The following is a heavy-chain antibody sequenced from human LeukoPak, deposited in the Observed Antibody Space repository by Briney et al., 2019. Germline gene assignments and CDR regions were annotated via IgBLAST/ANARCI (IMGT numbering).Heavy chain of an antibody. V-gene: IGHV4-30-4*01. J-gene: IGHJ6*02. D-gene: IGHD2-2*01. CDR2: IYYSGST. CDR3: ARVALGYCSSTSCANYYGMDV. CDR1: GGSISSYY. Sequence: SETLSLTCTVSGGSISSYYWSWIRQPPGKGLEWIGYIYYSGSTYYNPSLKSRVTISVDTSKNQFSLKLSSVTAADTAVYYCARVALGYCSSTSCANYYGMDVWGQGTTVTVSS.